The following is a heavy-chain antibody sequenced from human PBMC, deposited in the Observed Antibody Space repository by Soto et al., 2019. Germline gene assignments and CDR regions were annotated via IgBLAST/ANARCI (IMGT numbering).Heavy chain of an antibody. V-gene: IGHV4-59*13. CDR1: GGSSDSYY. D-gene: IGHD3-10*01. CDR2: IYYSGST. CDR3: ASSWRYGSGRDELDY. J-gene: IGHJ4*02. Sequence: SETLSLTCTVSGGSSDSYYWSWIRQPPGKELEWIGYIYYSGSTNYNPSLKSRVTISVDTSKNQFSLKLSSVTAADTAVYYCASSWRYGSGRDELDYRGQGTSVIVSS.